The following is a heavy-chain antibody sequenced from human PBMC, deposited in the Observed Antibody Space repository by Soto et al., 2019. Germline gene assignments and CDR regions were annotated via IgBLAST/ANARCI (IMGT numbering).Heavy chain of an antibody. J-gene: IGHJ4*02. CDR2: IYYSGST. D-gene: IGHD3-22*01. CDR1: GGSISSSSYY. CDR3: ARRNYYDSSGYYGY. V-gene: IGHV4-39*01. Sequence: QLQLQESGPGLVKPSETLSLTCTVSGGSISSSSYYWGWIRQPPGKGLEWIGSIYYSGSTYYNPSLKSRVTISVDTSKNQCSLKLSSVTAADTAVYYCARRNYYDSSGYYGYWGQGTLVTVSS.